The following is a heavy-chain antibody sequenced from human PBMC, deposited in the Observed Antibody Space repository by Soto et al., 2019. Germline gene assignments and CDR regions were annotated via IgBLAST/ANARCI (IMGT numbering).Heavy chain of an antibody. CDR2: ISGPGGSL. J-gene: IGHJ3*01. CDR1: GFPFSSYA. CDR3: AKHGWQLGENDALDF. V-gene: IGHV3-23*01. Sequence: GSLRLSCAASGFPFSSYAMRWVRQAPGKGLEWVSAISGPGGSLYYADSVKGRFTISRGNSKNMLYLQMNNLRAEDTAIYYCAKHGWQLGENDALDFWGQGTMVTVSS. D-gene: IGHD6-6*01.